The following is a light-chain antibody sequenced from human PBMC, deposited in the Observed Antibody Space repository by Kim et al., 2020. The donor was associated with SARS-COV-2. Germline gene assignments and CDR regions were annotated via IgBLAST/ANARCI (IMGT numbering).Light chain of an antibody. J-gene: IGKJ1*01. Sequence: EIVLTQSPGTLSLSPGESATLSCRASQTINNNYLAWYQQTPGQAPRLLIYGASTRATGIPDRFSGGGSGTDFTLTIRRLGPEDFAVYYCQQYADSPGTFGQGTKVDIK. CDR3: QQYADSPGT. V-gene: IGKV3-20*01. CDR1: QTINNNY. CDR2: GAS.